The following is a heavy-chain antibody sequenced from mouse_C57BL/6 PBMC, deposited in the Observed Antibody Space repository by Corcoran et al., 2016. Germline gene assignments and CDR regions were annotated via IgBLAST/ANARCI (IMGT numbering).Heavy chain of an antibody. Sequence: EVQLQQSGPELVKPGASVKISCKASGYTFTDYYMNWVKQSHGKSLEWIGDINPNNGGTSYNQKFKGKATLTVDKSSSTAYMELRSLTSEDSAVYDCARREGYYVNGFDYWGQGTTLTVSS. CDR1: GYTFTDYY. CDR3: ARREGYYVNGFDY. D-gene: IGHD2-3*01. J-gene: IGHJ2*01. CDR2: INPNNGGT. V-gene: IGHV1-26*01.